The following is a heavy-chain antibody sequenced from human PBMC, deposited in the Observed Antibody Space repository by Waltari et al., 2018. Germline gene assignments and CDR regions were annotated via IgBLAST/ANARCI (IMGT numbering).Heavy chain of an antibody. Sequence: EVQLVESGGGLVQPGGSLRLSCASSGFTFSSYWMSWVRQAPGKGLEWVANIKQDGREKFYGDSVKGRLTISRENAKKSMYLQMNRLRAEDTAVYYCARWVRYYFDYWGQGTLVTVSS. CDR2: IKQDGREK. CDR3: ARWVRYYFDY. V-gene: IGHV3-7*01. CDR1: GFTFSSYW. J-gene: IGHJ4*02.